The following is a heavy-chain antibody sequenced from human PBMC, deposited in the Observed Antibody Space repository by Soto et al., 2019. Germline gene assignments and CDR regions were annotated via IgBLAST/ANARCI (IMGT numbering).Heavy chain of an antibody. CDR3: ARGRQLVSVFSQAWGMDV. CDR2: IYYSGST. Sequence: QVQLQESGPGLVKPSETLSLTCTVSGGSISSYYWSWIRQPPGKGLEWIGYIYYSGSTNYNPSLKSRVTISVDTSQNQFSLKLSSVTAADTAVYYCARGRQLVSVFSQAWGMDVWGQGTTVTVSS. J-gene: IGHJ6*02. D-gene: IGHD6-6*01. V-gene: IGHV4-59*01. CDR1: GGSISSYY.